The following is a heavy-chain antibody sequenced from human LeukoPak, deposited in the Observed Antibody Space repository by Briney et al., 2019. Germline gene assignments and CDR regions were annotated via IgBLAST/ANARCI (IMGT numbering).Heavy chain of an antibody. CDR3: ANGPRRITIFGVVTYTPFDY. CDR1: GFTFSSYA. J-gene: IGHJ4*02. D-gene: IGHD3-3*01. CDR2: ISGSGGST. Sequence: PGESLRLSCAASGFTFSSYAMSWVRQAPGKGLEWVSAISGSGGSTYYADSVKGRFTISRDNSKNTLYLQMNSLRAEDTAVYYCANGPRRITIFGVVTYTPFDYWGQGTLVTVSS. V-gene: IGHV3-23*01.